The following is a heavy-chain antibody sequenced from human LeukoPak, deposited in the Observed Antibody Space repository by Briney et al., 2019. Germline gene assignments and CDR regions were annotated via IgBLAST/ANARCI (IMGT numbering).Heavy chain of an antibody. CDR3: AKGGSLLWFGELPTPPGFFDY. CDR1: GYTFTSYG. Sequence: GASVKVSCKASGYTFTSYGISWVRQAPGQGLEWMGWISAYNGNTNYAQKLQGRVTMTTDTSTSTAYMELRSLRSDDTAVYYCAKGGSLLWFGELPTPPGFFDYWGQGTLVTVSS. CDR2: ISAYNGNT. D-gene: IGHD3-10*01. J-gene: IGHJ4*02. V-gene: IGHV1-18*01.